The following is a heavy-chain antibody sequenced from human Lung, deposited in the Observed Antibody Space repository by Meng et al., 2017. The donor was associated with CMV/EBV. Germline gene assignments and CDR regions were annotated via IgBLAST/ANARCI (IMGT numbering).Heavy chain of an antibody. J-gene: IGHJ4*02. CDR3: ARVGRYSSSSGDY. CDR2: ISSSGSTI. D-gene: IGHD6-6*01. CDR1: GFTFSDYY. Sequence: GGSXRLXCAASGFTFSDYYMSWVRQAPGKGLEWVSYISSSGSTIYYADSVKGRFTISRDNAKNSLYLQMNSLRAEDTAVYYCARVGRYSSSSGDYWGQGTLVTVSS. V-gene: IGHV3-11*01.